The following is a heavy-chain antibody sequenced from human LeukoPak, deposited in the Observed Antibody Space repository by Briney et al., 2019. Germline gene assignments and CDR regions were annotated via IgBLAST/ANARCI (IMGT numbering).Heavy chain of an antibody. J-gene: IGHJ6*02. D-gene: IGHD4-17*01. CDR2: INPNSGGT. Sequence: ASVNVSCKASGYTFTGYYMHWVRQAPGQGLEWMGWINPNSGGTNYAQKFQGRVTMTRDTSISTAYMELSRLRSDDTAVYYCARDHGDYAYYYYGMDVWGQGTTVTVSS. CDR3: ARDHGDYAYYYYGMDV. V-gene: IGHV1-2*02. CDR1: GYTFTGYY.